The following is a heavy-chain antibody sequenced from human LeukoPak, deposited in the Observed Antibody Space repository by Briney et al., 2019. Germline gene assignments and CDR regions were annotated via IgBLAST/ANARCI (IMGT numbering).Heavy chain of an antibody. CDR3: ARHRFDGSEKYYGMDV. J-gene: IGHJ6*02. CDR1: GYSFTNYW. V-gene: IGHV5-51*01. CDR2: IYPGNSDT. D-gene: IGHD3-10*01. Sequence: GESLKISCKGSGYSFTNYWIGWVRQMPGKGLEWTGIIYPGNSDTRYSPSFQGQVTISADKSISTAYLQWSSVKASDTAMYYCARHRFDGSEKYYGMDVWGQGTTVTVSS.